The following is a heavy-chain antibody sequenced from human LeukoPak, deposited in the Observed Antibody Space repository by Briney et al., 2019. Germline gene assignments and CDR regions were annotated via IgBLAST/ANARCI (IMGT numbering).Heavy chain of an antibody. J-gene: IGHJ4*02. Sequence: ASVKLSCNASGYTFTDYYMHWVRQAPAQGLEWMGWINPNSGGTNYAQKFQGRVTMTRDTSISTAYMELSRLRSDDTAVYYCAREGPIVGATHLVDYWGQGTLVTVSS. D-gene: IGHD1-26*01. CDR3: AREGPIVGATHLVDY. CDR1: GYTFTDYY. CDR2: INPNSGGT. V-gene: IGHV1-2*02.